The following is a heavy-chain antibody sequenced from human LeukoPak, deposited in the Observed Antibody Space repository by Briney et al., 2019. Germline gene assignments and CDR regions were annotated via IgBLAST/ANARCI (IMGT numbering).Heavy chain of an antibody. V-gene: IGHV3-9*01. Sequence: ASGFTFDDXXXXXVRQAPGKGXXXXSGISWNSGSIGYADSVKGRFTISRDNAKNSLYLQMNSLRAEDTALYYCAKDLLGGTVTKYYFDYWGQGTLVTVSS. CDR3: AKDLLGGTVTKYYFDY. CDR2: ISWNSGSI. J-gene: IGHJ4*02. D-gene: IGHD4-17*01. CDR1: GFTFDDXX.